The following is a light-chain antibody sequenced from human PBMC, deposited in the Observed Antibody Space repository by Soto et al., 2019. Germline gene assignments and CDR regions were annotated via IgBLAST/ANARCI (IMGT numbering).Light chain of an antibody. CDR2: GAS. J-gene: IGKJ1*01. Sequence: MTQSPPTLSVSPGERATLSCRASQSVSSNLAWYQQKPGQAPRLLIYGASTRATGIPARFSGSGSGTEFTLTISSLQSEDFAVYYCQQYNNWPRTFGQGTKVDIK. CDR3: QQYNNWPRT. V-gene: IGKV3-15*01. CDR1: QSVSSN.